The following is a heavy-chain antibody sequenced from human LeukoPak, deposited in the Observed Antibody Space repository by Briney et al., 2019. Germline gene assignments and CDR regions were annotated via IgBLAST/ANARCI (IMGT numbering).Heavy chain of an antibody. CDR2: ITSSGTYT. V-gene: IGHV3-21*01. J-gene: IGHJ6*03. CDR1: GFTFSNYN. D-gene: IGHD1-26*01. CDR3: ARDPYSGNYGTYYYYYMDV. Sequence: PGGSLRLSCADSGFTFSNYNMNWVRQAPGKAMEWVSSITSSGTYTFYADSVKGRFTISRDNAKNSLYLQMDSLRPEDTAVYYCARDPYSGNYGTYYYYYMDVWGKGTTVTISS.